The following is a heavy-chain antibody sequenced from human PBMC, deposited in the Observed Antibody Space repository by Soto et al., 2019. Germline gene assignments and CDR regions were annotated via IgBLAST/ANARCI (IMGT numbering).Heavy chain of an antibody. CDR3: ARVSGNFWSGYYNLDF. J-gene: IGHJ4*02. D-gene: IGHD3-3*01. CDR1: GYTFPTYG. V-gene: IGHV1-18*01. CDR2: ISANNGDT. Sequence: GASVKVSCKASGYTFPTYGISWVRQAPGQGLEWVGWISANNGDTQFAPNFHDRVTITTGTSTSTGYMDLRSLRSDDTAVYYCARVSGNFWSGYYNLDFWGQGTLVTVSS.